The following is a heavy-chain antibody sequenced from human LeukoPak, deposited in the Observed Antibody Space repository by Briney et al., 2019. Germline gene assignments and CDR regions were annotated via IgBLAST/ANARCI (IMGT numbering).Heavy chain of an antibody. D-gene: IGHD5-18*01. J-gene: IGHJ4*02. Sequence: GGSLRLSCAASGFTFSSYAMSWVRQAPGKGLEWVSAIIGSGGSTYYADSVKGRFTISRYNSKNTLYLQMNSLRAEDTAVYYCAKGHVDTAMVFDYWGQGTLVTVSS. CDR1: GFTFSSYA. V-gene: IGHV3-23*01. CDR2: IIGSGGST. CDR3: AKGHVDTAMVFDY.